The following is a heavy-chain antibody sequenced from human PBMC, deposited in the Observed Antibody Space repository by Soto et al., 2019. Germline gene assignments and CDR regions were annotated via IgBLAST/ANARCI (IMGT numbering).Heavy chain of an antibody. Sequence: ASVQVSRKGSGYTFPSYGISWVRQAPGQGLEWMGWINAYNGNTNYAQKLQGRVTMTTDTSTSTAYMELRSLRSDDTAVYYCARVDITMVVVVSNCYYYCMDVWGQGTPVTVSS. J-gene: IGHJ6*02. D-gene: IGHD3-22*01. CDR3: ARVDITMVVVVSNCYYYCMDV. CDR1: GYTFPSYG. V-gene: IGHV1-18*01. CDR2: INAYNGNT.